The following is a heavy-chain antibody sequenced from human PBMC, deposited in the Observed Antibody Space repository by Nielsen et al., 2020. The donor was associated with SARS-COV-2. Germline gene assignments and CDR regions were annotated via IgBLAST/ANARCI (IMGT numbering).Heavy chain of an antibody. V-gene: IGHV1-2*06. Sequence: ASAKVSCKASGYTFTGYYMHWVRQAPGQGLEWMGRINPNSGGTNYAQKFQGRVTMTRDTSISTAYMELSRLRSDDTAVYYCARESVVVAARNWFDPWGQGTLVTVSS. CDR1: GYTFTGYY. CDR3: ARESVVVAARNWFDP. J-gene: IGHJ5*02. CDR2: INPNSGGT. D-gene: IGHD2-15*01.